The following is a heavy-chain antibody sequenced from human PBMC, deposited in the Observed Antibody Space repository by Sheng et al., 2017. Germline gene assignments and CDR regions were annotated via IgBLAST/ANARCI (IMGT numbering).Heavy chain of an antibody. D-gene: IGHD1-26*01. CDR2: INSDGSST. J-gene: IGHJ5*02. CDR3: ARAASSGSYISWFDP. CDR1: GFTFSNFW. Sequence: EVQLVESGGGLVQPGGSLRLSCAASGFTFSNFWMHWVRQDPGKGLVWVSRINSDGSSTSYADSVEGRFTVSRDNAKNTLYLQMNSLRAEDTAVYYCARAASSGSYISWFDPWGQGTLVTVSS. V-gene: IGHV3-74*01.